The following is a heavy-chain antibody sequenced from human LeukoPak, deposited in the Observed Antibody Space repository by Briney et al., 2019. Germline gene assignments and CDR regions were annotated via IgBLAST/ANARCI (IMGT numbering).Heavy chain of an antibody. Sequence: ASVKVSCKASGYTFTGYYMHWVRQAPGQGLEWMGWINPNSGGTNYAQKFQGRVTMTRDTSISTAYMELSRLRSDDTAVYYCARLCSGSYSYYYMDVWGKGTTVTISS. J-gene: IGHJ6*03. V-gene: IGHV1-2*02. D-gene: IGHD3-10*02. CDR2: INPNSGGT. CDR1: GYTFTGYY. CDR3: ARLCSGSYSYYYMDV.